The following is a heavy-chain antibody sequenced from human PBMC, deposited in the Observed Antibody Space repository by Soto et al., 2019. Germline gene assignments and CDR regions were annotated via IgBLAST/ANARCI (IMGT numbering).Heavy chain of an antibody. CDR1: GGSVSSGSYY. CDR3: ARGIQLWSGVDY. J-gene: IGHJ4*02. D-gene: IGHD5-18*01. V-gene: IGHV4-61*01. CDR2: IYYSGST. Sequence: PSETLSLTCTVSGGSVSSGSYYWSWIRQPPGKGLEWIGYIYYSGSTNYNPSLKSRVTISVDTSKNQFSLKLSSVTAADTAVYYCARGIQLWSGVDYWGQGTLVTVSS.